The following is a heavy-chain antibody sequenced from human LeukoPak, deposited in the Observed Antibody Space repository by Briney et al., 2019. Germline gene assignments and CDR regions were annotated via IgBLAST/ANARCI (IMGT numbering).Heavy chain of an antibody. Sequence: SETLSLTCADYSGSFSGYYWSWIRQSPGKGLEWIGEISQSGSTFHNPSLKSRVTLSVDTSKNEISLRLTSVTVADMAVYYCARENTFGGVPWYFQHWGQGTLVTVSS. CDR2: ISQSGST. CDR3: ARENTFGGVPWYFQH. J-gene: IGHJ1*01. D-gene: IGHD3-16*01. CDR1: SGSFSGYY. V-gene: IGHV4-34*01.